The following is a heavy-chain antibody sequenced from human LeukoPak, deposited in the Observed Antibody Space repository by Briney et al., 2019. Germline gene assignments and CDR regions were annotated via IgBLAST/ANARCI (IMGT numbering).Heavy chain of an antibody. J-gene: IGHJ4*02. Sequence: GGSLRLSCAASGFTFSSYAMNWVRQAPGKGLEWVAVISYDGSNKYYADSVKGRFIISRDNSKNTLYMQMNSLRTEDTAVYYCASAVGAMEGYYFDYWGQGTLVTVSS. V-gene: IGHV3-30-3*01. CDR1: GFTFSSYA. D-gene: IGHD1-26*01. CDR2: ISYDGSNK. CDR3: ASAVGAMEGYYFDY.